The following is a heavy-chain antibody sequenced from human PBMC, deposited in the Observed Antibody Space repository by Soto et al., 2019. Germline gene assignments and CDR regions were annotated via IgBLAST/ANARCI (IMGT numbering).Heavy chain of an antibody. D-gene: IGHD1-1*01. CDR1: GFTCGAYD. J-gene: IGHJ5*02. Sequence: GGSMRLSCAAAGFTCGAYDVSWVRQATGKGLEWLAMTTQDGNDKHYVDSVRGRFTISRDSAKNSMYLQMNSLTVEGTAIYYWASLDTVRIRIAASWGQGTRAPFPQ. V-gene: IGHV3-7*01. CDR3: ASLDTVRIRIAAS. CDR2: TTQDGNDK.